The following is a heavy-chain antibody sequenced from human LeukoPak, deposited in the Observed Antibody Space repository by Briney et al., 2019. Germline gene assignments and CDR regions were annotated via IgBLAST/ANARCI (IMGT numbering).Heavy chain of an antibody. V-gene: IGHV3-23*01. CDR2: ISGGGDSA. D-gene: IGHD2-15*01. J-gene: IGHJ4*02. Sequence: GGSLRLSCAASGFPFSDYAMTWVRQTPGKGLEWVSVISGGGDSADYADSMKGRFTISRDNSKNTLYLQMNSLRAEDTAVYYCAKARGYCSGGTCYSGFDYWGQGTLVTVSS. CDR1: GFPFSDYA. CDR3: AKARGYCSGGTCYSGFDY.